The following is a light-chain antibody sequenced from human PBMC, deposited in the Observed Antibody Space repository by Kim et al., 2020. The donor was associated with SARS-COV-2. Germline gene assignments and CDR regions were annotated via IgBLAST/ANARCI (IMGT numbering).Light chain of an antibody. CDR3: QQLNSYPRT. CDR2: AAS. Sequence: ASVGDRVASTCRASQSISSYLAWYQQRPGKAPKLLIYAASTLQSGVPSRFSGSGSGTEFTLTISSLQPEDFATYYCQQLNSYPRTFGQGTKVDIK. J-gene: IGKJ1*01. CDR1: QSISSY. V-gene: IGKV1-9*01.